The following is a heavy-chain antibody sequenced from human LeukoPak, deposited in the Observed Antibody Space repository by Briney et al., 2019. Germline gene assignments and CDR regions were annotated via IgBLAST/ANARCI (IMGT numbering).Heavy chain of an antibody. D-gene: IGHD4-17*01. CDR3: ATNYGDYGAFGI. CDR1: GYTFTSYD. V-gene: IGHV1-8*01. Sequence: ASVKVSCKASGYTFTSYDINWVRQATGQGLEWMGWMNPNSGNTGYAQKFQGRVTMTRNTSISTAYMELSSLRSEDTAVYYCATNYGDYGAFGIWGQGTMVTVSS. J-gene: IGHJ3*02. CDR2: MNPNSGNT.